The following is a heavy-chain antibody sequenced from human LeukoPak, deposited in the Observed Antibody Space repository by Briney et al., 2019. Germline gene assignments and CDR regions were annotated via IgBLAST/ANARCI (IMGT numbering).Heavy chain of an antibody. D-gene: IGHD3-9*01. Sequence: GGSLRLSCAASGFTFSNAWMSWVRQAPGKGLEWVGRIKSKTDGGTTDYAAPVKGRFTISRDDSKNTLYLQMNSLKTEDTAVYYCTTDRLVPQYDAFDIWGQGTMVTVSS. V-gene: IGHV3-15*01. J-gene: IGHJ3*02. CDR2: IKSKTDGGTT. CDR3: TTDRLVPQYDAFDI. CDR1: GFTFSNAW.